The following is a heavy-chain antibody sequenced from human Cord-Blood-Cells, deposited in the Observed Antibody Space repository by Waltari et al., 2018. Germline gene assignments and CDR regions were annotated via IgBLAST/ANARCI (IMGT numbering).Heavy chain of an antibody. Sequence: EVQLVESGGGLVKPGGSLRLSCAASGFTFSNAWMSWVRQPPGKGLEWVGRIKSKTDGGTTDYAAPVKGRFTISRDDSKNTLYLQMNSLKTEDTAVYYCTTGRYYYDSSGYYYFDYWGQGTLVTVSS. CDR2: IKSKTDGGTT. CDR1: GFTFSNAW. CDR3: TTGRYYYDSSGYYYFDY. J-gene: IGHJ4*02. V-gene: IGHV3-15*01. D-gene: IGHD3-22*01.